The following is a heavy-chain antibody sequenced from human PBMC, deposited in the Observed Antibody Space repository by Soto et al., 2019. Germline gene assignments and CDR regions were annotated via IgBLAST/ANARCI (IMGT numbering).Heavy chain of an antibody. D-gene: IGHD2-15*01. J-gene: IGHJ5*02. V-gene: IGHV4-34*01. CDR2: INHSGST. CDR3: ARGAVVVAATPQNWFDP. Sequence: SETLSLTCAVYGGSFSGYYWSWIRQPPGKGLEWIGEINHSGSTNYNPSLKSRVTISVDTSKNQFSLKLSSVTAADTAVYYCARGAVVVAATPQNWFDPWGQGTLVTVSS. CDR1: GGSFSGYY.